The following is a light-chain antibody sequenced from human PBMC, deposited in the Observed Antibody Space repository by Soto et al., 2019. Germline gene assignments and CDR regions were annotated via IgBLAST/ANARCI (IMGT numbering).Light chain of an antibody. Sequence: ELVITQYPATMSVSPGERATASRRASQRLSSSLAWYQQKPGQAARLLIYGASTRAVGIPVRFSGSGSGTEFTLTISSLQSEDFAVYFCHQYNHWPRTFGQGTKVDIK. CDR2: GAS. V-gene: IGKV3-15*01. CDR3: HQYNHWPRT. CDR1: QRLSSS. J-gene: IGKJ1*01.